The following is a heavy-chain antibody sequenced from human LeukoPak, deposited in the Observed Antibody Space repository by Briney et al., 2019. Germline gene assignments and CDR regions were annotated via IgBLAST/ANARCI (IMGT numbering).Heavy chain of an antibody. J-gene: IGHJ2*01. D-gene: IGHD6-19*01. Sequence: PGRSLRLSCAASGFTFSSYGMHWVRQAPGKGLEWVAIISYDGSNKYYADSVQGRFTISRDNSKNTLYLQMYSLRAEDTAVYYCAKDLGGGSGCYDLWGRGTLVTVSS. CDR1: GFTFSSYG. CDR2: ISYDGSNK. V-gene: IGHV3-30*18. CDR3: AKDLGGGSGCYDL.